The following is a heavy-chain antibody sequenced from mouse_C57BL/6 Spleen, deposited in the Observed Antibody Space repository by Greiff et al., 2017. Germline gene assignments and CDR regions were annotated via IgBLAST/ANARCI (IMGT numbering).Heavy chain of an antibody. J-gene: IGHJ3*01. CDR1: GYAFSSYW. V-gene: IGHV1-80*01. Sequence: VKVVESGAELVKPGASVKISCKASGYAFSSYWMNWVKQRPGKGLEWIGQIYPGDGDTNYNGKFKGKATLTADKSSSTAYMQLSSLTSEDSAVYFCARNDYDIAYWGQGTLVTVSA. D-gene: IGHD2-4*01. CDR2: IYPGDGDT. CDR3: ARNDYDIAY.